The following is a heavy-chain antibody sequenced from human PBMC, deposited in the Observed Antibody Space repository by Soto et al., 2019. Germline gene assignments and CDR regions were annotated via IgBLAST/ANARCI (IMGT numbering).Heavy chain of an antibody. V-gene: IGHV3-21*01. Sequence: GGSLRLSCAASGFTFSSYSMNWVRQAPGKGLEWVSSISSSSSYIYYADSVKGRFTISRDNAKNSLYLQMNSLRAEDTAVYYCASPIYGDYVSIDYWGQGTLVTVSS. CDR2: ISSSSSYI. CDR3: ASPIYGDYVSIDY. D-gene: IGHD4-17*01. CDR1: GFTFSSYS. J-gene: IGHJ4*02.